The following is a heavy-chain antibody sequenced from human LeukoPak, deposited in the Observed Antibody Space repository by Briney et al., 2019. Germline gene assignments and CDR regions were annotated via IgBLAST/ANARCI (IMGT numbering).Heavy chain of an antibody. CDR1: GYTLTSYG. D-gene: IGHD3-10*01. Sequence: ASVKVSCKASGYTLTSYGMNWVRQAPGQGLEWMGWINADNGNTKYSQKFQGRVTITRDTSASTAYMELSSLTSEDTTVYYCARGGELLYFDCWGQGTLVTVSS. J-gene: IGHJ4*02. CDR3: ARGGELLYFDC. V-gene: IGHV1-3*01. CDR2: INADNGNT.